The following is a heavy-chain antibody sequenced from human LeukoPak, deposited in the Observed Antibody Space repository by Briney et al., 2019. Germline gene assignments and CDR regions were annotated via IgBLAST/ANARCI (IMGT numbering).Heavy chain of an antibody. CDR2: ISGSGGST. CDR3: AKDVLLWFGEPY. V-gene: IGHV3-23*01. Sequence: GGSLRLSCAASGFTFSSYAMSWVRQAPGKGLEWVSAISGSGGSTYYADSVKGRFTISRDNSKNTLYLQTNSLRAEDTAVYYCAKDVLLWFGEPYWGQGTLVTVSS. J-gene: IGHJ4*02. CDR1: GFTFSSYA. D-gene: IGHD3-10*01.